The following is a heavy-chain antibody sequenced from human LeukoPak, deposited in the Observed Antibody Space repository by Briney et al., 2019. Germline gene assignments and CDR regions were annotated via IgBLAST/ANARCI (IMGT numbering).Heavy chain of an antibody. D-gene: IGHD6-19*01. CDR1: GFTFDDYA. V-gene: IGHV3-9*01. CDR2: ISWNSGSI. Sequence: GGSLRLSCATSGFTFDDYAMHWVRQAPGKGLEWVSGISWNSGSIGYADSVKGRFTISRDNAKNSLYLQMNSLRAEDTALYYCAKDNGASGDLFDYWGQGTLVTVSS. J-gene: IGHJ4*02. CDR3: AKDNGASGDLFDY.